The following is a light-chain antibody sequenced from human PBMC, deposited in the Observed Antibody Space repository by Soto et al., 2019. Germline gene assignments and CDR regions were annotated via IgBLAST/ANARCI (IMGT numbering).Light chain of an antibody. J-gene: IGKJ1*01. CDR2: GAS. CDR1: QRVSRN. V-gene: IGKV3-15*01. Sequence: EIVMTQSPATLSVSPGERATLSCRASQRVSRNLAWYQQKPGQAPRLLIYGASTRATGIPARFSGSGSETEFTLTISGLQSEDFAVYYCQRYGSSTTLGQGTKVDIK. CDR3: QRYGSSTT.